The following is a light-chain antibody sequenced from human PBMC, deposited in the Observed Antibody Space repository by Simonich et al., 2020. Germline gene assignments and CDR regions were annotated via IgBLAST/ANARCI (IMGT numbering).Light chain of an antibody. CDR1: QDISNY. V-gene: IGKV1-5*03. CDR2: KAA. CDR3: QQYNSYSYT. Sequence: DIQMTQSPSFLSASVGDRVTITCQASQDISNYLNGYQQKPGKAPKLLIYKAASLERGVPSRFSGSGSGTEFTLTISRLQPDDFATYYCQQYNSYSYTFGQGTKLEIK. J-gene: IGKJ2*01.